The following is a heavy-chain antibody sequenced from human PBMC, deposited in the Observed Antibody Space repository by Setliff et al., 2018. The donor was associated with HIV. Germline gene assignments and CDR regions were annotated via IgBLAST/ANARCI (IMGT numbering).Heavy chain of an antibody. V-gene: IGHV7-4-1*02. D-gene: IGHD1-26*01. J-gene: IGHJ4*02. CDR2: INAETGNP. Sequence: ASVKVSCKASGYTLTTYGISWVRQAPGQGPEWMGWINAETGNPMYAQGFTGRFVFSLDTSVSTAYLQINSLKAEDTAMYYCARVGSYWSTFDYWGQGALVTVSS. CDR1: GYTLTTYG. CDR3: ARVGSYWSTFDY.